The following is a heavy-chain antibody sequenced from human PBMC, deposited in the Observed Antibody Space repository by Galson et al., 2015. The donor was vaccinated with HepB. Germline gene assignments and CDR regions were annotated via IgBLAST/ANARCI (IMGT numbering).Heavy chain of an antibody. Sequence: SLRLSCAASGFTFSDYYMSWIRQAPGKGLEWVSYISSSSSYTNYADSVKGRFTISRDNAKNSLYLQMNSLRAEDTAVYHCAREPPGDCSSASCYERSLAWDYWGQGTLVSVSS. J-gene: IGHJ4*02. D-gene: IGHD2-2*01. CDR1: GFTFSDYY. V-gene: IGHV3-11*06. CDR3: AREPPGDCSSASCYERSLAWDY. CDR2: ISSSSSYT.